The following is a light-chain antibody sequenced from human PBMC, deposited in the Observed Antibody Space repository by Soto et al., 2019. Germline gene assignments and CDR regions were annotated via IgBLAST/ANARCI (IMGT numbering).Light chain of an antibody. V-gene: IGKV3-20*01. J-gene: IGKJ1*01. Sequence: ELVLTQSPGTLSLSPGERATLSCRASQSFSNNYLAWYQQKPGQAPRLLIYGASNRATGIPDRFSGSGSGTDFTLTISRLEPEDFAVYYCQQYGSSGTFGQGTKVDIK. CDR3: QQYGSSGT. CDR1: QSFSNNY. CDR2: GAS.